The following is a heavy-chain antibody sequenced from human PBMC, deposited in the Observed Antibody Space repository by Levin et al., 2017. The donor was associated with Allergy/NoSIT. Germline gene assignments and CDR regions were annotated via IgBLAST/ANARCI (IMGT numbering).Heavy chain of an antibody. CDR2: ISGSGRSS. V-gene: IGHV3-23*01. J-gene: IGHJ4*02. D-gene: IGHD5-12*01. CDR3: AKERGYSGFDGDYDY. Sequence: PGGSLRLSCAASGFTFSTSAMAWVRQAPGEGLQWVSSISGSGRSSYHGDSLKGRFTISRDNSKKTLYLHMTSLRTEDTAVYYCAKERGYSGFDGDYDYWGQGTLVTVSS. CDR1: GFTFSTSA.